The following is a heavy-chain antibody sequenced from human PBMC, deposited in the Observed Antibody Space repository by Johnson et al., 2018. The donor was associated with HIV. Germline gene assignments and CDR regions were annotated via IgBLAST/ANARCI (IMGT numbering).Heavy chain of an antibody. CDR1: GFTFVSYA. CDR3: ARVGGLYYYDSSGYRDDAFDI. CDR2: ISGSGGIT. Sequence: VQLVESGGGLVQPGGSLRLSCAASGFTFVSYAMSWVRQAPGKGLEWVSIISGSGGITYHADSVKGRFTISRDNSKNTLYLQMKSLRAEDTAVYYCARVGGLYYYDSSGYRDDAFDIWGQGTMVTVSS. D-gene: IGHD3-22*01. J-gene: IGHJ3*02. V-gene: IGHV3-23*04.